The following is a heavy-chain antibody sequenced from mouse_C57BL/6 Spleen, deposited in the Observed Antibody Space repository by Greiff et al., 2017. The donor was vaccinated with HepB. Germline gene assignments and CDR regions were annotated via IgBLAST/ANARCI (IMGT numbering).Heavy chain of an antibody. CDR3: TGGVTTGFAY. CDR2: IAPENGDT. Sequence: VQLQQSGAELVRPGASVKLSCTASGFNIKDDYMHWVKQRPEQGLEWIGWIAPENGDTEYASKFQAKATITADPSSNTAYLQLSSLTSEDTAVYSCTGGVTTGFAYWGQGTLVTVSA. V-gene: IGHV14-4*01. CDR1: GFNIKDDY. J-gene: IGHJ3*01. D-gene: IGHD2-2*01.